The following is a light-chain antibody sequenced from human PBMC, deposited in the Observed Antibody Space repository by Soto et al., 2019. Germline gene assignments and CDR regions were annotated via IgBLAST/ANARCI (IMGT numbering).Light chain of an antibody. V-gene: IGLV1-44*01. CDR2: RNH. J-gene: IGLJ2*01. Sequence: QSVLTQSPSASATPGHRVNISCSASRSNIGTYTVNWYQQLPGTPPTLLIFRNHQRPSGVPDRFSGSKSGTSASLAISGPQSEDEAEYYCAALDDSLRAVVFGGGTKLTVL. CDR1: RSNIGTYT. CDR3: AALDDSLRAVV.